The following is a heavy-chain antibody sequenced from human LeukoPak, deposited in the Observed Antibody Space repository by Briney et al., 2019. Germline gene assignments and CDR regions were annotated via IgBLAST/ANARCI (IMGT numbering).Heavy chain of an antibody. CDR1: GDSISRYY. Sequence: SGTLSLTCTVSGDSISRYYWSWIRQPPGKGLEWIGYIYYSGSTNYNPSLKSRVTISVDTSKNQFSLKLSSVTAADTAVYYCARGLDGYNFDYWGQGTLVTVSS. J-gene: IGHJ4*02. CDR2: IYYSGST. D-gene: IGHD5-24*01. V-gene: IGHV4-59*01. CDR3: ARGLDGYNFDY.